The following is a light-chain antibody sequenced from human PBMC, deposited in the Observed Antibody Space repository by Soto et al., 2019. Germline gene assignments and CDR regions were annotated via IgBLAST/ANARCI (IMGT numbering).Light chain of an antibody. CDR1: QSIDNY. CDR2: GAS. CDR3: HQTYSTPLA. V-gene: IGKV1-39*01. Sequence: DVQVTQSPSSLSASVGGRVTITCRASQSIDNYLNWYQQKPGIAPNLLIYGASTLQRGVPSRFSGSGSGTDFTLTITTLQPQDFATYYCHQTYSTPLAFGGGTKVEI. J-gene: IGKJ4*01.